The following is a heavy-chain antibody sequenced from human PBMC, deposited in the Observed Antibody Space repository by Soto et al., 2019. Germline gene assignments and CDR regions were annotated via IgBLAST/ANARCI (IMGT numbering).Heavy chain of an antibody. CDR1: GFTFSAHY. CDR3: ASSRDGMDV. V-gene: IGHV3-72*01. Sequence: EVQLVESGGGLVQPGGSLRLSCAASGFTFSAHYMDWVCQAPGKGLEWVGRSRNKANSDTTAYAASVKGRFTISRDDSNDALYLQMNSLKPEDTAVDYCASSRDGMDVWGQGTTVTVSS. J-gene: IGHJ6*02. CDR2: SRNKANSDTT.